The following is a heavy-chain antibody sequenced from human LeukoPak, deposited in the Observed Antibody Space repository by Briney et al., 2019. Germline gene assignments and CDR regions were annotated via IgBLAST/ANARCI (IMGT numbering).Heavy chain of an antibody. D-gene: IGHD1-7*01. CDR3: ATAGNYRFDY. Sequence: GGSLRLSCAASGFTFSNYWVHWVRQAPGKGLVWVSRINPDGSTINYADSVKGRFTISKDNAKNTLYLQMTTLRAEDTAVYYCATAGNYRFDYWGQGTLVTVSS. CDR1: GFTFSNYW. J-gene: IGHJ4*02. CDR2: INPDGSTI. V-gene: IGHV3-74*01.